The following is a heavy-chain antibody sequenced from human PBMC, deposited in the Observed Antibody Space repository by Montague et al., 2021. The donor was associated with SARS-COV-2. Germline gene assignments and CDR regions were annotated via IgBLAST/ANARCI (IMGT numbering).Heavy chain of an antibody. CDR2: ISHGGGT. J-gene: IGHJ6*02. D-gene: IGHD2-15*01. CDR3: ASHCGGGRCYFGMDV. CDR1: GGSFSSY. V-gene: IGHV4-34*01. Sequence: SETLSLTCDVYGGSFSSYWSWIRQPPGRGLEWVGQISHGGGTNYXPSLKSRVTISVDTSRNQVSLKLSSVTAADTAVYYCASHCGGGRCYFGMDVRGQGTTVTVSS.